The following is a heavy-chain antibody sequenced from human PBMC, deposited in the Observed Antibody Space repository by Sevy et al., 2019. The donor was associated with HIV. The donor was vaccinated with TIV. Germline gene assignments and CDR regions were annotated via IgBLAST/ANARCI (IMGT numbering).Heavy chain of an antibody. Sequence: SETLSLTCTVSGGSITSLYWNWIRQPPGKGLEWIANIYYNGHINYNPYLKSQLILTLDTSKNQFSLRRSSVTAADTAMYYCAGENSWGRCDSWGQGTLVTVSS. CDR3: AGENSWGRCDS. CDR2: IYYNGHI. D-gene: IGHD1-26*01. J-gene: IGHJ5*01. CDR1: GGSITSLY. V-gene: IGHV4-59*08.